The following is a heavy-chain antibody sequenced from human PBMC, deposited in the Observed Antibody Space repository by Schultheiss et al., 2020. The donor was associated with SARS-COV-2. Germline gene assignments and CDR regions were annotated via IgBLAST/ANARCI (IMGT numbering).Heavy chain of an antibody. V-gene: IGHV3-48*01. CDR3: AREGDYGMDV. J-gene: IGHJ6*02. CDR1: GFTFSSYS. Sequence: GGSLRLSCAASGFTFSSYSMNWVRQAPGKGLEWVSYISSSGSTIYYADSVTGRFTISRDNSKSTLFLQMNSLRAEDTAVYYCAREGDYGMDVWGQGTTVTVSS. CDR2: ISSSGSTI.